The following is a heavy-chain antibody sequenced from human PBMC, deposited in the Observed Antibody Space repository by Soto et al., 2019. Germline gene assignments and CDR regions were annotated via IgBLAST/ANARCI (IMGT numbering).Heavy chain of an antibody. CDR1: GFPFTTYG. CDR2: ISYDGSNK. Sequence: QVQLVESGGGVVQPGRSLRLSCAASGFPFTTYGMHWVREGPGKGLEWVAVISYDGSNKYYADSVKGRFTISRDNSKNTLYLQMNSLRLEDTALYYCVGGQYYFGSRGQGTLGTVSS. D-gene: IGHD3-10*01. V-gene: IGHV3-30*03. CDR3: VGGQYYFGS. J-gene: IGHJ4*02.